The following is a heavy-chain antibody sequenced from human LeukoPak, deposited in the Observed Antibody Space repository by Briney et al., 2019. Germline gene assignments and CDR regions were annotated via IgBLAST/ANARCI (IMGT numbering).Heavy chain of an antibody. D-gene: IGHD2-15*01. CDR1: GFTFSNYA. Sequence: GGSLRHSCAASGFTFSNYAMSWVRQAPGRGLEWVSTISGSGANTYYADSVKGRFTISRDNSKNTLYLQMNSLRADDTAIYYCAKGRALEVVAAFNYWGQGTVVTASS. J-gene: IGHJ4*02. V-gene: IGHV3-23*01. CDR3: AKGRALEVVAAFNY. CDR2: ISGSGANT.